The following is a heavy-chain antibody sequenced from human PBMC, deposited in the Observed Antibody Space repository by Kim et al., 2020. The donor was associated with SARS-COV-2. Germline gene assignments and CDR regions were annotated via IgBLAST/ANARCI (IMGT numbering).Heavy chain of an antibody. Sequence: ASVKVSCKASGYTFTSYYMHWVRQAPGQGLEWMGIINPSGGSTSYAQKFQGRVTMTRGTSTSTVYMELSSLRSEDTAVYYCARTGGEGGDRGGGWFDPWGQGTLVTVSS. CDR2: INPSGGST. J-gene: IGHJ5*02. D-gene: IGHD1-26*01. V-gene: IGHV1-46*01. CDR1: GYTFTSYY. CDR3: ARTGGEGGDRGGGWFDP.